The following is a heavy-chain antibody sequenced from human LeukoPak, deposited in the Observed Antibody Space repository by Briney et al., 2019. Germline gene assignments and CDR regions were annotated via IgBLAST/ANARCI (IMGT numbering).Heavy chain of an antibody. CDR3: STGGGTHDY. D-gene: IGHD2-15*01. CDR1: GLTFNNAW. J-gene: IGHJ4*02. CDR2: IRSRSAGGTT. Sequence: PGGSLSLSCAASGLTFNNAWMSWVRQAPGKGLEWVGRIRSRSAGGTTDYGAPVKGRFTISRDDSKNTLYLQMDSLKTEDTAVYYCSTGGGTHDYWGQGTLVTVSS. V-gene: IGHV3-15*01.